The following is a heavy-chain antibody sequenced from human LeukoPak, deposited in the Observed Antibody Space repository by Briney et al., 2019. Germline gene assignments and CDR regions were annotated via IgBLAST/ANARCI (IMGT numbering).Heavy chain of an antibody. CDR2: IFYSGST. Sequence: SETLSLTCTVSSGSISTSNYYWGWVRQPPGKALELIGNIFYSGSTYYSPSLKSRVTISLDTSRNQFSLKLNSVTAADTAVYYCAKSNGYGLMDIWGQGTMVTVSS. CDR3: AKSNGYGLMDI. V-gene: IGHV4-39*07. J-gene: IGHJ3*02. D-gene: IGHD3-22*01. CDR1: SGSISTSNYY.